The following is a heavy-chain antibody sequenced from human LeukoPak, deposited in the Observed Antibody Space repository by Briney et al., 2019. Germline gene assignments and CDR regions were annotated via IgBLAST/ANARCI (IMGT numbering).Heavy chain of an antibody. V-gene: IGHV3-21*01. CDR3: ARDGDYDFWSGYFDY. D-gene: IGHD3-3*01. CDR2: ISSSSSYI. Sequence: GGSLRLSCVTSGISFSSNSMNWVRQAPGKGLEWVSSISSSSSYIYYADSVKGRFTISRDNAKNSLYLQMNSLRAEDTAVYYCARDGDYDFWSGYFDYWGQGTLVTVSS. J-gene: IGHJ4*02. CDR1: GISFSSNS.